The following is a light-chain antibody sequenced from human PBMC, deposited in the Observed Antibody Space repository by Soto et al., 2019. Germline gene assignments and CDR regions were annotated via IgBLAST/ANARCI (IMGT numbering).Light chain of an antibody. CDR2: WAS. J-gene: IGKJ4*01. CDR1: RIILYSSDNRNY. CDR3: QQYYNLPHT. Sequence: DIVMTQSPDSLAVSLGERATINCKSSRIILYSSDNRNYLAWYQQKPGQPPKLLIYWASTRESGVPDRFSGSGSGTDFTLTISSLQAEDVALYYCQQYYNLPHTFGGGTKVDIK. V-gene: IGKV4-1*01.